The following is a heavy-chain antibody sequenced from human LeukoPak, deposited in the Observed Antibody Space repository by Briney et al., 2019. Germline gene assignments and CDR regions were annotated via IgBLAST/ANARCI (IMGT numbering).Heavy chain of an antibody. V-gene: IGHV4-30-2*01. CDR1: GGSISSGGYY. CDR3: ARESPLRYYYDSSGYYFGY. Sequence: SETLSLTCTVSGGSISSGGYYWSWIRQPPGKGLEWIGYIYHSGSTYYNPSLKSRVTISVDRSKNQFSLKLSSVTAADTAVYYCARESPLRYYYDSSGYYFGYWGQGTLVTVSS. D-gene: IGHD3-22*01. CDR2: IYHSGST. J-gene: IGHJ4*02.